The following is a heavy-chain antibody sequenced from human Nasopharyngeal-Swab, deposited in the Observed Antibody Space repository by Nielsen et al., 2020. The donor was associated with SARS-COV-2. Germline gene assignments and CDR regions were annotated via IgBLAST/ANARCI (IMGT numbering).Heavy chain of an antibody. CDR2: INHSGST. V-gene: IGHV4-34*01. CDR1: GGSFSGYY. J-gene: IGHJ6*02. D-gene: IGHD3-10*01. Sequence: GSLRLSCAVYGGSFSGYYWSWIRQPPGKGLEWIGEINHSGSTNCNPSLKSRVTMSVDTSKNQFSLKLSSVTAADTAVYYCASLVGGSGRSSFYFYYGMDVWGQGTTVTVSS. CDR3: ASLVGGSGRSSFYFYYGMDV.